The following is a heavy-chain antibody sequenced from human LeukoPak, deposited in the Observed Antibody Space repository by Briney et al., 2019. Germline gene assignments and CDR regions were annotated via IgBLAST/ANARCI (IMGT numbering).Heavy chain of an antibody. CDR3: PIGRGDFWLNNWFVP. CDR2: ISTNGGST. J-gene: IGHJ5*02. CDR1: VFTFSTYA. V-gene: IGHV3-64*01. D-gene: IGHD3-3*01. Sequence: PGGSLRLSCTASVFTFSTYAMDWLRQAPGKGLEYVSAISTNGGSTHYANSVKGRFTISRDNSKNTLYLQMGSLRAEDMAVYYCPIGRGDFWLNNWFVPWGQGPVVSVSS.